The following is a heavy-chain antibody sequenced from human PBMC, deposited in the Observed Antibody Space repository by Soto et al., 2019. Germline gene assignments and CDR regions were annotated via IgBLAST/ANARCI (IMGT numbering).Heavy chain of an antibody. CDR2: ITPIFGTA. CDR3: ARQATLTTPFDY. J-gene: IGHJ4*02. Sequence: GASVKVSCKASGGTFNSYAIAWVRQAPGQGLEWMGGITPIFGTAKYAQRFQGRVTLIADESTTTAYMELSSLRSEDTAVYYCARQATLTTPFDYWGQGTLVTVSS. CDR1: GGTFNSYA. D-gene: IGHD4-17*01. V-gene: IGHV1-69*13.